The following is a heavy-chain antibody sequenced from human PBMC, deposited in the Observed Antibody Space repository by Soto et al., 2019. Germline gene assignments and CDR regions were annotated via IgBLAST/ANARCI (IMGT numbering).Heavy chain of an antibody. Sequence: QVQLVQSGSEVMKPGASVRVSCKTSGYTFSSYYLHWVRQAPGQGLEWMGIINPRGGSTSYAQKFQGRVTMTRDTSTRTVYMELSSLRSEDTAVYYCARGNTYCSGNYAKIDTWGQGTLVTVSS. V-gene: IGHV1-46*01. D-gene: IGHD3-10*01. CDR1: GYTFSSYY. J-gene: IGHJ5*02. CDR3: ARGNTYCSGNYAKIDT. CDR2: INPRGGST.